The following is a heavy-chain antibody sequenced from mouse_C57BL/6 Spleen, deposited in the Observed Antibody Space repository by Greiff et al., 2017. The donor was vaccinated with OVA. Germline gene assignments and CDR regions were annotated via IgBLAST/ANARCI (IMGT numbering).Heavy chain of an antibody. CDR2: INPNNGGT. J-gene: IGHJ2*01. V-gene: IGHV1-22*01. Sequence: EVQLVESGPELVKPGASVKMSCKASGYTFTDYNMHWVKQSHGKSLEWIGYINPNNGGTSYNQKFKGKATLTVNKSSSTAYMELRSLTSEDSAVYYCARANWDDYFDYWGQGTTLTVSS. CDR3: ARANWDDYFDY. CDR1: GYTFTDYN. D-gene: IGHD4-1*01.